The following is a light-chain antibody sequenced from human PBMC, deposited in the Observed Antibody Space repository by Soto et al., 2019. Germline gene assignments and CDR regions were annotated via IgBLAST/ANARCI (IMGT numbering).Light chain of an antibody. Sequence: DIQMTQSPSSLSASVGDRVTITCRASQSISSYLNWYQQKPGKAPKLLIYAASSLQSGVPSRFSGSGSGTDFTLTISRRQPEDFATYDCQQSYSTRITFGQGTRLEIK. J-gene: IGKJ5*01. CDR2: AAS. CDR3: QQSYSTRIT. CDR1: QSISSY. V-gene: IGKV1-39*01.